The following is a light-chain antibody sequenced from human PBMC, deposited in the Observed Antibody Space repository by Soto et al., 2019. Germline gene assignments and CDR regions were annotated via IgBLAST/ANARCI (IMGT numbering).Light chain of an antibody. CDR2: AAS. CDR1: QGDGKS. CDR3: QKYDSAPWA. Sequence: DIQMAQSPSSLSASVGDSVTFTCRASQGDGKSATWYPQKPGKVPNLLLYAASTLQSGVPSRFSGSGSGTEFTLTISSLQPEDVATYYCQKYDSAPWACGQGTMVDI. J-gene: IGKJ1*01. V-gene: IGKV1-27*01.